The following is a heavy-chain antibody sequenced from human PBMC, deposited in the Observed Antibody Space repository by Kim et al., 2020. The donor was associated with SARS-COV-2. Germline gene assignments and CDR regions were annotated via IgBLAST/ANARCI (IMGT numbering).Heavy chain of an antibody. Sequence: VQGRFTISRDNSKTTLYLQMNSLRAEDTAVYYCAKPLLAAAATGYFDYWGQGTLVTVSS. J-gene: IGHJ4*02. D-gene: IGHD6-13*01. V-gene: IGHV3-23*01. CDR3: AKPLLAAAATGYFDY.